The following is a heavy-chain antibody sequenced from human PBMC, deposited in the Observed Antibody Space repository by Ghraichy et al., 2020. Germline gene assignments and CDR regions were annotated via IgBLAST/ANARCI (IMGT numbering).Heavy chain of an antibody. V-gene: IGHV1-3*01. CDR1: GYTFTSYA. Sequence: ASVKVSCKASGYTFTSYAMHWVRQAPGQRLEWMGWINAGNGNTKYSQKFQGRVTITRDTSASTAYMEVSSLRSEDTAVYYCAFVVVTSGMDVWGKGTTVTVSS. CDR3: AFVVVTSGMDV. J-gene: IGHJ6*04. D-gene: IGHD2-21*02. CDR2: INAGNGNT.